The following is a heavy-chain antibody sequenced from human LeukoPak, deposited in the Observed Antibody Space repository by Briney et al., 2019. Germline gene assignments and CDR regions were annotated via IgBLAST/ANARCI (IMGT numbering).Heavy chain of an antibody. J-gene: IGHJ4*02. CDR1: GFTFSSYS. V-gene: IGHV3-21*01. Sequence: KPGGPLRLSCAASGFTFSSYSMNWVRQAPGKGLEWVSSISSSSSYIYYADSVKGRFTISRDNAKNSLYLQMNSLRAEGTAVYYCAREGVGYYDSSGYSYFDYWGQGTLVTVSS. CDR2: ISSSSSYI. CDR3: AREGVGYYDSSGYSYFDY. D-gene: IGHD3-22*01.